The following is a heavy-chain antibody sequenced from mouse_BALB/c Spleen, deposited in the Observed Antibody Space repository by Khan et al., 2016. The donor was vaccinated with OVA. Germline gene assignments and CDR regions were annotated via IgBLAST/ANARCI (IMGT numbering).Heavy chain of an antibody. CDR3: ARQPYYHYYIMDY. D-gene: IGHD2-10*01. CDR1: GFSLTNYG. J-gene: IGHJ4*01. V-gene: IGHV2-6-1*01. CDR2: IWSDGST. Sequence: QMQLEESGPGLVAPSQSLSITCTISGFSLTNYGVHWVRQPPGKGLEWLVVIWSDGSTTYDSALKSRLTISKDNSKSQVFLEMDSLQTDDTAMYYWARQPYYHYYIMDYWGQGTSVTVSS.